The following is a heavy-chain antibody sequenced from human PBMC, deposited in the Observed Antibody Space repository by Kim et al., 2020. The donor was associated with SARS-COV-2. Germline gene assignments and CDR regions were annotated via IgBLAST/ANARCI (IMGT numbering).Heavy chain of an antibody. Sequence: GYADSAKGRFTISRDSAKNSLYVQMNSRRPEDTAFYYCARDFTPGGAEGWGQGTMVTVSA. D-gene: IGHD2-15*01. V-gene: IGHV3-9*01. J-gene: IGHJ4*03. CDR3: ARDFTPGGAEG.